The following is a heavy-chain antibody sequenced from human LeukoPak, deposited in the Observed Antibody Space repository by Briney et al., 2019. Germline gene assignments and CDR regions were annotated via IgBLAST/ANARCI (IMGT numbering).Heavy chain of an antibody. CDR3: VADCYGDCID. V-gene: IGHV1-58*01. Sequence: TSVTVSFTSSGFIFTISAVQWVRQARGQRLEWIGWIVVSSGNTNYAHNFQERVTITRDMSTSKAYMELSSLRSEDTAVYYCVADCYGDCIDWGQGTLVTVSS. J-gene: IGHJ4*02. D-gene: IGHD4-17*01. CDR2: IVVSSGNT. CDR1: GFIFTISA.